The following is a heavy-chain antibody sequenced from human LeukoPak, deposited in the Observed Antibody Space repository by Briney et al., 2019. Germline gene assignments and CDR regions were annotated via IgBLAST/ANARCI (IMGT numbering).Heavy chain of an antibody. V-gene: IGHV4-59*01. D-gene: IGHD3-9*01. CDR3: ARGEDFERYYLAY. J-gene: IGHJ4*02. CDR1: GGSISIYY. Sequence: SETLSLTCSVSGGSISIYYWTWIRQIPGKGLEWIGYIYYTGTTNYNPLFESRATISVDTSKNQFSLKLTSVTAADMAVYFCARGEDFERYYLAYWGQGTLVTVSS. CDR2: IYYTGTT.